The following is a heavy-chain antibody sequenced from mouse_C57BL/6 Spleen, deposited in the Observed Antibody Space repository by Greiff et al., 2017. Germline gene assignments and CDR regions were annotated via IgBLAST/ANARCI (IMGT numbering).Heavy chain of an antibody. CDR1: GYTFTDYY. CDR2: INPYNGGT. V-gene: IGHV1-19*01. CDR3: ARSITTVVARYFDG. D-gene: IGHD1-1*01. J-gene: IGHJ1*03. Sequence: EVQLQQSGPVLVKPGASVKMSCKASGYTFTDYYMNWVKQSHGKSLEWIGVINPYNGGTSYNQKFKGKATLTVDKSSSTAYMELNSLTSEDSAVYYCARSITTVVARYFDGWGTGTTVTVSS.